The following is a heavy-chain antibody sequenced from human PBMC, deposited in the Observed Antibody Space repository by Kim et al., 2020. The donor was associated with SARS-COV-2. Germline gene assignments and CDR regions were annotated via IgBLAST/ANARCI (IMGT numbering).Heavy chain of an antibody. J-gene: IGHJ6*02. Sequence: SVKGRFTISRDNSKNTLYLQMNSLRAEDTAVYYCARVLLYSSGWYYGMDVWGQGTTVTVSS. V-gene: IGHV3-53*01. CDR3: ARVLLYSSGWYYGMDV. D-gene: IGHD6-19*01.